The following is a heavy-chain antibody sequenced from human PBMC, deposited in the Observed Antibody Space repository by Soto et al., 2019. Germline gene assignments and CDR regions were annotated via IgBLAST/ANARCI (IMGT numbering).Heavy chain of an antibody. Sequence: SVKVSCKASGCTFSSYSISWVRQAPGQGLEWMGGIIPIFGTANYAQKLQGRVTMTTDTSTSTSDTELRSLRTDDTAVYYCSRSIGIAVAGPRVEYWGQGPLVAVPS. J-gene: IGHJ4*02. CDR1: GCTFSSYS. D-gene: IGHD6-19*01. V-gene: IGHV1-69*05. CDR2: IIPIFGTA. CDR3: SRSIGIAVAGPRVEY.